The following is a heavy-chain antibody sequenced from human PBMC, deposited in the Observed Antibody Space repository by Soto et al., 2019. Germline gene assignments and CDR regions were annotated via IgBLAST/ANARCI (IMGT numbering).Heavy chain of an antibody. CDR2: INHVGGT. Sequence: QVQLQQWGAGLLRPSETLSHTCAVSGGSLSHYHWSWIRKSPRKGLEFIGEINHVGGTVINPSLSSRLTMSVDTSNNQFSLTLNSVTAADTAVYFCARADDGPSDSNRWYFDVWGPGALVTVSS. V-gene: IGHV4-34*02. J-gene: IGHJ2*01. CDR1: GGSLSHYH. CDR3: ARADDGPSDSNRWYFDV. D-gene: IGHD2-8*01.